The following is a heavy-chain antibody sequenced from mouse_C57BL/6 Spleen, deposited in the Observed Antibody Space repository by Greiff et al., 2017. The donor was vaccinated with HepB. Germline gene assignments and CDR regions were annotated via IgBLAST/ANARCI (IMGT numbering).Heavy chain of an antibody. CDR1: GFTFSSYT. J-gene: IGHJ2*01. CDR3: ARHLDSSGHFDY. D-gene: IGHD3-2*02. CDR2: ISGGGGNN. Sequence: EVQVVESGGGLVKPGGSLKLSCAASGFTFSSYTMSWVRQTPEKRLEWVATISGGGGNNYYPDSVKGRFTISRDNAKNTLYLQMSSLRSEDTALYYCARHLDSSGHFDYWGQGTTLTVSS. V-gene: IGHV5-9*01.